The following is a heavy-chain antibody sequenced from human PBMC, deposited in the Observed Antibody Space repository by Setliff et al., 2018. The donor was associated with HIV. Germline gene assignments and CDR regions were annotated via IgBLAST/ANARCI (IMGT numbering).Heavy chain of an antibody. CDR3: VKLTADRTNYYYYMDV. J-gene: IGHJ6*03. Sequence: ASVKVSCKASGYSLSTHAISWVRQAPGQGLEWMGWIDSNNGNRNFAQKFRGRVTMTTDISTNTAYMEVRSLSFDDTAVYYCVKLTADRTNYYYYMDVWGKGTTVTVSS. CDR1: GYSLSTHA. V-gene: IGHV1-18*01. D-gene: IGHD2-8*01. CDR2: IDSNNGNR.